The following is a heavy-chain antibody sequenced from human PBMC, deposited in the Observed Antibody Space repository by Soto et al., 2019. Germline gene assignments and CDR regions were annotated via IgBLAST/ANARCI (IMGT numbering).Heavy chain of an antibody. Sequence: GGSLRLSCAASGFTVSSSSMSWVRQAPGKGLEWVSTTSTSGVYYTDSVKGRFTISRDNSKNTLYLQMNSLRVEDTAIYYCAKLTSSWGQGALVIVSS. CDR1: GFTVSSSS. V-gene: IGHV3-23*01. CDR3: AKLTSS. J-gene: IGHJ4*02. CDR2: TSTSGV.